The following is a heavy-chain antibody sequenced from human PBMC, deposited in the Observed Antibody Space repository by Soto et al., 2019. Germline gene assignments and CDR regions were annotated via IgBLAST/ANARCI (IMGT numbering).Heavy chain of an antibody. CDR2: ISGSGGTT. CDR1: GFIFSSYA. V-gene: IGHV3-23*01. J-gene: IGHJ3*01. D-gene: IGHD1-26*01. Sequence: VQLLESGGGLVQPGGSLRLSCAASGFIFSSYAMSWVRQAPGKGLEWVSGISGSGGTTYYGDSVKGRFIISRDNSKNTLYLQMSNLRAEDSAIYYCAQRFAYSGGLDGYYVWGQGTVVTVSS. CDR3: AQRFAYSGGLDGYYV.